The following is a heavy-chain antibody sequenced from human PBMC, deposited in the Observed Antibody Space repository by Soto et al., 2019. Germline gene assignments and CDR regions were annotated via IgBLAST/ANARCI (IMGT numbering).Heavy chain of an antibody. V-gene: IGHV1-2*04. CDR3: ARGDSSGYYSPIRYYYGMDV. Sequence: ASVKVSCKASGYTFTGYYMHWVRQAPGQGLEWMGWINPNSGGTNYAQKFQGWVTMTRDRSIGTAYMELGRLRSDDTAVYYCARGDSSGYYSPIRYYYGMDVWGQGTTVTVSS. D-gene: IGHD3-22*01. CDR2: INPNSGGT. CDR1: GYTFTGYY. J-gene: IGHJ6*02.